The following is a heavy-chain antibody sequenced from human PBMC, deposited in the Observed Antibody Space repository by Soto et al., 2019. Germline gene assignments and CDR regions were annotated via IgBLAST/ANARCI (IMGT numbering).Heavy chain of an antibody. CDR3: AKDPEARWTKDDPLGHFDY. CDR2: ISYDGSNK. V-gene: IGHV3-30*18. Sequence: GGSLRLSCAASGFTFSSYGMHWVRQAPGKGLEWVAVISYDGSNKYYADSVKGRFTISRDNSKNTLYLQMNSLRAEDTAVYYCAKDPEARWTKDDPLGHFDYWGQGTLVTVSS. CDR1: GFTFSSYG. J-gene: IGHJ4*02. D-gene: IGHD7-27*01.